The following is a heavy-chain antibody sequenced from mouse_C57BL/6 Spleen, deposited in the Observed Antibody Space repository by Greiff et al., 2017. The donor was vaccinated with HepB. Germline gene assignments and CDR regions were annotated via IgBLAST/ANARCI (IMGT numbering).Heavy chain of an antibody. CDR2: IDPETGGT. CDR3: TSHYDLAMDY. J-gene: IGHJ4*01. V-gene: IGHV1-15*01. Sequence: VKVVESGAELVRPGASVTLSCKASGYTFTDYEMHWVKQTPVHGLEWIGAIDPETGGTAYNQKFKGKAILTADKSSSTAYMELRSLTSEDSAVYYCTSHYDLAMDYWGQGTSVTVSS. CDR1: GYTFTDYE. D-gene: IGHD2-4*01.